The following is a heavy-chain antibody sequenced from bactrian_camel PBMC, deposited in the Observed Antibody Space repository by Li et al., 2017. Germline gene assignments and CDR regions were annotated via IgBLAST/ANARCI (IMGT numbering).Heavy chain of an antibody. D-gene: IGHD6*01. CDR3: ATPGDVGESRYDPRFAY. J-gene: IGHJ6*01. V-gene: IGHV3S1*01. CDR1: GFTFSDTW. CDR2: VSNGGGTT. Sequence: QVQLVESGGGLVQPGGSLRLSCAASGFTFSDTWMRWVRQAPGKGLEWVSVVSNGGGTTVYADSVKGRFTISRDNAKPTVYLQIDSLQSEDTALYYCATPGDVGESRYDPRFAYWGQGTQVTVS.